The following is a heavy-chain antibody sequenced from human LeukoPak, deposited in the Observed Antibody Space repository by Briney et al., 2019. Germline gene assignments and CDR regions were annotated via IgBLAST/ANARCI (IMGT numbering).Heavy chain of an antibody. CDR2: ISPTGSTT. J-gene: IGHJ4*02. CDR3: ARGPNSNWSGLDF. V-gene: IGHV3-74*01. CDR1: GFSFSGHW. Sequence: GGSLRLSCTASGFSFSGHWMHWARQLPGKGLVWVSRISPTGSTTSYADSVKGRFTVSRDNAKNTLYLQANNLRAEDTAVYYCARGPNSNWSGLDFWGQGTLLTVSS. D-gene: IGHD6-6*01.